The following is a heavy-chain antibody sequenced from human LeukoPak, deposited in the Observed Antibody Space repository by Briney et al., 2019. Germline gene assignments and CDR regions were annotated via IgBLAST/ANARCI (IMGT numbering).Heavy chain of an antibody. CDR2: ISYDGSNK. CDR1: GFTFSSYG. Sequence: GRSLRLSCAASGFTFSSYGMHWVRQAPGKGLEWVAVISYDGSNKYCADSVKGRFTISRDNSKHTLYLQMNSLRAEDTAVYYCAKDFRYQWLAHYFDYWGQGTLVTVSS. D-gene: IGHD6-19*01. J-gene: IGHJ4*02. CDR3: AKDFRYQWLAHYFDY. V-gene: IGHV3-30*18.